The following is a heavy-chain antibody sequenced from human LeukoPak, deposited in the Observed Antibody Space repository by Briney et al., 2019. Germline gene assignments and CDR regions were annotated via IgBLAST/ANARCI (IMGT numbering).Heavy chain of an antibody. CDR2: IYYSGST. Sequence: SETLSLTCTVSGGSISSYYWSWIRQPPGKGLEWIGYIYYSGSTNYNPSLKSRVTISVDTSKNQFSLKLSSVTAADTAVYYCARSLAAPAYYYYMDVWGKGTTVTVSS. D-gene: IGHD6-6*01. CDR1: GGSISSYY. V-gene: IGHV4-59*01. J-gene: IGHJ6*03. CDR3: ARSLAAPAYYYYMDV.